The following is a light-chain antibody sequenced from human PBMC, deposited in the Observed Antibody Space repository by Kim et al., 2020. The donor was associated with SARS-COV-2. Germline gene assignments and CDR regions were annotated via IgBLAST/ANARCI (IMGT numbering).Light chain of an antibody. Sequence: GQRVTSSCSGRSSNIGNNFVHWYQQIPRTAPKLLIYRNNQRPSGVPDRFSGSKSGTSASLAISGLRSEDEADYFCAAWDDSLRGPVFGGGTQLTVL. V-gene: IGLV1-47*01. CDR3: AAWDDSLRGPV. J-gene: IGLJ2*01. CDR1: SSNIGNNF. CDR2: RNN.